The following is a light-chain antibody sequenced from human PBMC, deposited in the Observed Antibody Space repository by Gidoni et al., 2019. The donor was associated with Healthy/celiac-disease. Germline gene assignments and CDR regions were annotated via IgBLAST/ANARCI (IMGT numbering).Light chain of an antibody. J-gene: IGKJ5*01. V-gene: IGKV3D-11*01. CDR2: DAS. Sequence: EIVLTQSPATLSLSPGERATLSCRASQGVSSYLAWYQQKPGQAPRLLIYDASNRATGIPARFSGSGPGTDFTLTISSLEPEDFAVYYCQQRSNWQRITFXQXTRLEIK. CDR1: QGVSSY. CDR3: QQRSNWQRIT.